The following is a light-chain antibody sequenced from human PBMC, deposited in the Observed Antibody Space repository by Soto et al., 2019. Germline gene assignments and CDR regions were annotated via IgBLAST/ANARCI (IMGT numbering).Light chain of an antibody. V-gene: IGKV1-5*03. J-gene: IGKJ1*01. CDR1: QNITTW. CDR3: QQYSSDST. Sequence: IQMTQSPSTLSASVGDRVTITCRASQNITTWLAWYQQKPGKAPRLLIDTASSLENGVPSRFGGRGSGTQFIFTISSLQPDDAATYYCQQYSSDSTFGQGTKVEIK. CDR2: TAS.